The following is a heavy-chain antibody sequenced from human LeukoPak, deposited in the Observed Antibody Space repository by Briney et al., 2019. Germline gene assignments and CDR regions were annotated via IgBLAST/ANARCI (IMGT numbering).Heavy chain of an antibody. Sequence: ASVKVSCKASGYTFTGYYMHWVRQAPGQGLEWMGWINPNSGGTNYAQKSQGRVTMTRDTSISTAYMELSRLRSDDTAVYYCARDLGVLSTIFYEKKSRGMIAFDIWGQGTMVTVSS. CDR3: ARDLGVLSTIFYEKKSRGMIAFDI. V-gene: IGHV1-2*02. J-gene: IGHJ3*02. D-gene: IGHD3-9*01. CDR2: INPNSGGT. CDR1: GYTFTGYY.